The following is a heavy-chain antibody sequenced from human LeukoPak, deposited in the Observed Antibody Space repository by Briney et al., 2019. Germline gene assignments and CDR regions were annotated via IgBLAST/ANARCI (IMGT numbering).Heavy chain of an antibody. CDR3: AKDRVVRGVTVADY. CDR2: ISWNSGSI. CDR1: GFTFDDYA. V-gene: IGHV3-9*01. Sequence: GRSLRLSCAASGFTFDDYAMHWVRQAPGKGLEWVSGISWNSGSIGYADSVKGRFTISRDNAKNSLYLQMNSLRAEDTALYYCAKDRVVRGVTVADYWGQGTLVTVSS. D-gene: IGHD3-10*01. J-gene: IGHJ4*02.